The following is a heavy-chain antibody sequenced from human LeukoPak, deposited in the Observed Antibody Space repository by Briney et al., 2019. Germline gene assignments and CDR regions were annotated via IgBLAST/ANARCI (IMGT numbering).Heavy chain of an antibody. V-gene: IGHV3-48*03. J-gene: IGHJ6*04. CDR3: AELGITMIGGV. D-gene: IGHD3-10*02. Sequence: PGGSLSFSGAASGFTFSGFWWGWLAKAQGMRLMGVSYISSSGSTIYYADSVKGRFTISRDNAKNSLYLQMNSLRAEDTAVYYCAELGITMIGGVWGKGTTVTISS. CDR1: GFTFSGFW. CDR2: ISSSGSTI.